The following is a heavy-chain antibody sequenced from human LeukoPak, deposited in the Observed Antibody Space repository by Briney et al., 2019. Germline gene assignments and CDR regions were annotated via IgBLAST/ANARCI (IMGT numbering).Heavy chain of an antibody. D-gene: IGHD3-22*01. CDR1: GFTFSSYA. Sequence: GGSLRLSCAASGFTFSSYAMSWVRQAPGKGLEWVSSISGSGGSTYYADSVKGRFTISRDNSKNTLYLRMNSLRAEDTAVYYCAKEPPYYYDSSGYLLWGQGTLVTVSS. V-gene: IGHV3-23*01. CDR2: ISGSGGST. J-gene: IGHJ4*02. CDR3: AKEPPYYYDSSGYLL.